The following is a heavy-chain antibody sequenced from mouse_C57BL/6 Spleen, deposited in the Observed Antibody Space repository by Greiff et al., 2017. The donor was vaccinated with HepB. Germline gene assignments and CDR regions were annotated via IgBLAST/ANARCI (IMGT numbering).Heavy chain of an antibody. CDR3: ARGAYYGSPFDY. Sequence: VQLQQPGAELVRPGSSVKLSCKASGYTFTSYWMDWVKQRPGQGLEWIGNIYPSDSETHYNQKFKDKATLTVDKSSSTAYMQLSSLTSEDSAVYYCARGAYYGSPFDYWGKGTTLTVSS. CDR2: IYPSDSET. CDR1: GYTFTSYW. V-gene: IGHV1-61*01. J-gene: IGHJ2*01. D-gene: IGHD1-1*01.